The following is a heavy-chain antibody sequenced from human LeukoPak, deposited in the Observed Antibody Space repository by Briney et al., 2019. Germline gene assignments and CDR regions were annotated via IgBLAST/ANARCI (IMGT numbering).Heavy chain of an antibody. D-gene: IGHD3-22*01. J-gene: IGHJ4*02. CDR3: ASEAYYDSSGQLDY. Sequence: GRSLRLSCAASGFTFSDYYMSWIRQAPGKGLEWVSYISSSGSTIYYADSVKGRFTISRDNAKNSLYLQMNSLRAEDTAVYYCASEAYYDSSGQLDYWGQGTLVTVSS. CDR2: ISSSGSTI. V-gene: IGHV3-11*01. CDR1: GFTFSDYY.